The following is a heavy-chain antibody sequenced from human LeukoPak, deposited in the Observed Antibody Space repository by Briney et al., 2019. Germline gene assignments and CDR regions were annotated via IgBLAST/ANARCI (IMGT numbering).Heavy chain of an antibody. CDR2: ISGSGDYT. D-gene: IGHD3-10*01. J-gene: IGHJ4*02. Sequence: GGSLRLSCAASGFTFSGYAMTWVRQAPGKGLEWVSSISGSGDYTNYADSVKGRFTISRDTSKNTLYLRMNSLRAKDTAVYYCAKDPYQAYREYGSARPDYWGQGTLVTVSS. CDR1: GFTFSGYA. CDR3: AKDPYQAYREYGSARPDY. V-gene: IGHV3-23*01.